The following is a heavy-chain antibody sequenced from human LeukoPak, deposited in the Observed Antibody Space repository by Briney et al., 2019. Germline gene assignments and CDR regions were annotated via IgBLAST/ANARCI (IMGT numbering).Heavy chain of an antibody. J-gene: IGHJ6*02. CDR3: AGLGYCSSTSCYYPDHYYYGMDV. Sequence: ASVKVSCKASGGTFSSYAISRVRQAPGQGLEWMGRIIPILGIANYAQKFQGRVTITADKSTSTAYMELSSLRSEDTAVYYCAGLGYCSSTSCYYPDHYYYGMDVWGQGTTVTVSS. V-gene: IGHV1-69*04. CDR2: IIPILGIA. CDR1: GGTFSSYA. D-gene: IGHD2-2*01.